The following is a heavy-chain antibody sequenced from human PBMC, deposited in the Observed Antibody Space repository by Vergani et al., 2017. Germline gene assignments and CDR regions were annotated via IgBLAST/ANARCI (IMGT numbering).Heavy chain of an antibody. V-gene: IGHV3-74*03. J-gene: IGHJ3*02. D-gene: IGHD3-10*01. CDR3: AKGNKYYYGSGSYLEAFDI. CDR1: GFSFNSYW. Sequence: DVHLAESGGGFFQPGGSLRLSCSASGFSFNSYWMHWVRQVPGKGLLWVSRIKSDGSITAYADSVKGRFTISRDNAQNTLYLQMNSLRAEDTALYYCAKGNKYYYGSGSYLEAFDIWGQGTMVTVSS. CDR2: IKSDGSIT.